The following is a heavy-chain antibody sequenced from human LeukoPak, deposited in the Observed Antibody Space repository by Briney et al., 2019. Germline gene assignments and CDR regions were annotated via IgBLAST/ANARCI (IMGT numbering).Heavy chain of an antibody. CDR2: TYYRSKWYN. CDR3: ARVLKRGPVADYGMDV. D-gene: IGHD6-19*01. V-gene: IGHV6-1*01. CDR1: GDSVSSNSAA. Sequence: SQTLSLTCAISGDSVSSNSAAWNWIRQSPSRGLEWLGRTYYRSKWYNDYAVSVKSRITINPDTSKNQFSLQLNSVTPEDTAVYYCARVLKRGPVADYGMDVWGQGTTVTVSS. J-gene: IGHJ6*02.